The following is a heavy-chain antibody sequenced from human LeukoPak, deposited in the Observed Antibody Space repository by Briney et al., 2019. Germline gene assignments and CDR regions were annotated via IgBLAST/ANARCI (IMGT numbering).Heavy chain of an antibody. D-gene: IGHD2-15*01. CDR1: GGSISNYY. J-gene: IGHJ4*02. CDR2: IYYSGST. V-gene: IGHV4-59*01. CDR3: ARVSRCSGGSCYYFDY. Sequence: SETLSLTCTVSGGSISNYYWTWIRQPPGKGLEWIGYIYYSGSTNYNPSLKSRVTISVDTSKNRFSLKLSSVTAADTAVYYCARVSRCSGGSCYYFDYWGQGTLVTVSS.